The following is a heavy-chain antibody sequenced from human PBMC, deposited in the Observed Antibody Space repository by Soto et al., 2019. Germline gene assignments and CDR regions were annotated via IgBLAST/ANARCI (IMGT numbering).Heavy chain of an antibody. CDR1: GFTFSNFW. D-gene: IGHD2-2*01. CDR2: IKQDESEK. Sequence: GGSLRLSCAASGFTFSNFWMSWVRQTPGGGLEWVANIKQDESEKKYVDSVKGRFTIFRDNAKYSLYLQMNSLRAEDTAVYYCARTTILLPAAANRGAPYNYYGLDVWGQGTSVTVSS. CDR3: ARTTILLPAAANRGAPYNYYGLDV. V-gene: IGHV3-7*03. J-gene: IGHJ6*02.